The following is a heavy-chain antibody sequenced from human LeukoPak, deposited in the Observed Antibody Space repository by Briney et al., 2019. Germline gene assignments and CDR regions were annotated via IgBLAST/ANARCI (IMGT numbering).Heavy chain of an antibody. V-gene: IGHV4-39*07. CDR2: INHSGST. CDR1: GNSISSGDYY. D-gene: IGHD6-19*01. Sequence: SETLSLTCTVSGNSISSGDYYWSWIRQPPGKGLEWIGEINHSGSTNYNPSLKSRVTISVDTSKNQFSLKLSSVTAADTAVYYCARRQQWLARFDYWGQGTLVTVSS. CDR3: ARRQQWLARFDY. J-gene: IGHJ4*02.